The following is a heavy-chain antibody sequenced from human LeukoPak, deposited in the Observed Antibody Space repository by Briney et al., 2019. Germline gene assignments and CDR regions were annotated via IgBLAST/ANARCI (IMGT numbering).Heavy chain of an antibody. V-gene: IGHV3-74*01. CDR2: INEDGGIL. CDR3: VRNLILVWAPGDDFDH. J-gene: IGHJ4*02. Sequence: GGSLGFPCEAFGFTLSNYWMHWVGQAPGKGLEWVSRINEDGGILSSPASVKGRFNISRDKAKNTVSLQMSSLRAEDTAVYYCVRNLILVWAPGDDFDHWGQGTLVTVSS. CDR1: GFTLSNYW. D-gene: IGHD2-8*01.